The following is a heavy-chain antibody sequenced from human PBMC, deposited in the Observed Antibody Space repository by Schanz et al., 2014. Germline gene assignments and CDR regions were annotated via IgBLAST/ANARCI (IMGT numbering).Heavy chain of an antibody. CDR3: ARAGQDFEYSSLSPIWYFDL. D-gene: IGHD6-6*01. CDR1: GYMFDTYG. J-gene: IGHJ2*01. Sequence: QVRLVQSGAEAREPGASVKVSCKATGYMFDTYGFAWVRQAPGQGLEWMGWINPNSGGTNYAQKLQGRVTMTRDTSISTAYVELSRLRSDDTAVYYCARAGQDFEYSSLSPIWYFDLWGRGTLVTVSS. CDR2: INPNSGGT. V-gene: IGHV1-2*02.